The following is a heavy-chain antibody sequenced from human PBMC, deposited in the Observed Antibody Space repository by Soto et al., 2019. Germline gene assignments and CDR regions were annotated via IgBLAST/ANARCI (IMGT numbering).Heavy chain of an antibody. V-gene: IGHV3-53*01. Sequence: PGGSLRLSCAASGFSVSRNCMNWVRQAPGEGLEWVSDIIDSGGSTYYADSVKGRFTISRDKSISTAYLQWSSLKASDTAMYYCASNVGYSGYDRRLSGGGFYYYYGMDVWGQGTTVTV. D-gene: IGHD5-12*01. J-gene: IGHJ6*02. CDR2: IDSGGST. CDR3: ASNVGYSGYDRRLSGGGFYYYYGMDV. CDR1: GFSVSRNC.